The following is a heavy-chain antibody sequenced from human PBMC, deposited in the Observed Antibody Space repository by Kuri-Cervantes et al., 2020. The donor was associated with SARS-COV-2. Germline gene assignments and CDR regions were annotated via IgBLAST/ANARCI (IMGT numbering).Heavy chain of an antibody. CDR1: GDSISSSAYY. CDR3: ARDMRSAELAFDL. J-gene: IGHJ2*01. V-gene: IGHV4-39*07. CDR2: IYYSGST. Sequence: SETLFLTCTVSGDSISSSAYYWGWIRQSPGKGLEWIGSIYYSGSTHYNPPLKSRVTISVDRSKNQFSLKLSSVTAADTAVYYCARDMRSAELAFDLWGRGTLVTVSS. D-gene: IGHD3-16*01.